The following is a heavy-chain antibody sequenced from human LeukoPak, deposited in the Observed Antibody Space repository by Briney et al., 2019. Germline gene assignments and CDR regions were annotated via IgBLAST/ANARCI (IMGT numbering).Heavy chain of an antibody. CDR3: ARGVGAIVDY. J-gene: IGHJ4*02. CDR2: IYYSGST. V-gene: IGHV4-59*01. D-gene: IGHD1-26*01. CDR1: GGSISRYY. Sequence: SETLSLTCTVAGGSISRYYGSWIRQPPGKGLEWIGYIYYSGSTNYNPSLKSRVTISVDTSKNQFSLKLSSVIAADTAVYYCARGVGAIVDYWGQGTLVTVSS.